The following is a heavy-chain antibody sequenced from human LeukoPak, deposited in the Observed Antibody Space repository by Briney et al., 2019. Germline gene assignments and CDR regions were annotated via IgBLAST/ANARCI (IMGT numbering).Heavy chain of an antibody. J-gene: IGHJ3*02. CDR3: AKEMAIAAAGSLDAFDI. CDR1: GFTFSSYG. Sequence: GGSLRLSCAASGFTFSSYGMHWVRQAPGKELEWVAVISYDGSNKYYADSVKGRFTISRDNSKNTLYLQMNSLRAEDTAVYYCAKEMAIAAAGSLDAFDIWGQGTMVTVSS. D-gene: IGHD6-13*01. CDR2: ISYDGSNK. V-gene: IGHV3-30*18.